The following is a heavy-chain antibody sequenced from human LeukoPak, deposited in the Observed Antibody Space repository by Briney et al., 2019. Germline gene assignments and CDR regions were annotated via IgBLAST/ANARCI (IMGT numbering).Heavy chain of an antibody. CDR3: ATLPTGGYDSSGYYYVDY. V-gene: IGHV1-46*01. D-gene: IGHD3-22*01. J-gene: IGHJ4*02. CDR1: EYTFTSYY. CDR2: INPSGGST. Sequence: GASVKVSCKASEYTFTSYYMYWVRQAPGQGLEWMGIINPSGGSTSYAQKFQGRVTMTRDTSTSTVYMELSSLRSEDTAVYYCATLPTGGYDSSGYYYVDYWGQGTLVTVSS.